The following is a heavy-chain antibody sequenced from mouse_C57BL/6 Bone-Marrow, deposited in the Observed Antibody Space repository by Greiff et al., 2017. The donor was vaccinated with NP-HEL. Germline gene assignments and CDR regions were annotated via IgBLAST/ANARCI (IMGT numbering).Heavy chain of an antibody. CDR1: GYTFTNYW. V-gene: IGHV1-63*01. J-gene: IGHJ2*01. CDR3: ARSEFDGNYGVYYFDY. Sequence: VQLQESGAELVRPGTSVKMSCKASGYTFTNYWIGWAKQRPGHGLEWIGDIYPGGGYTNYNEKFKGKATLTADKYSSTAYMQFSRLPSEDSAIYYCARSEFDGNYGVYYFDYRGQGTTLTVSS. CDR2: IYPGGGYT. D-gene: IGHD2-1*01.